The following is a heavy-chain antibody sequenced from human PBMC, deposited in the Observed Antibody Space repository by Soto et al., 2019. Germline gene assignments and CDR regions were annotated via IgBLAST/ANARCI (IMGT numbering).Heavy chain of an antibody. CDR3: AKDVLRFLEWLLYFDY. Sequence: GGSLRLSCAASGFTFSSYAMSWVRQAPGKGLEWVSAISGSGGSTYYADPVKGRFTISRDNSKNTLYLQMNSLRAEDTAVYYCAKDVLRFLEWLLYFDYWGQGTLVTVSS. CDR1: GFTFSSYA. D-gene: IGHD3-3*01. V-gene: IGHV3-23*01. J-gene: IGHJ4*02. CDR2: ISGSGGST.